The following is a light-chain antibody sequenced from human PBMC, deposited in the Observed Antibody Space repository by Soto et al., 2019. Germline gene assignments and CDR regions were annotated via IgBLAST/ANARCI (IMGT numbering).Light chain of an antibody. V-gene: IGKV3-11*01. CDR2: DGS. Sequence: ILTQSPGTLSLSPGDTATLSCRASQNVVTYVAWYQQKPGQAPSLLVYDGSTWAMDIPARFSGSGTGTDFNLTLSSLEPEDFAVYYCQQRSHWPPQFTFGQGTRVEI. CDR3: QQRSHWPPQFT. J-gene: IGKJ2*01. CDR1: QNVVTY.